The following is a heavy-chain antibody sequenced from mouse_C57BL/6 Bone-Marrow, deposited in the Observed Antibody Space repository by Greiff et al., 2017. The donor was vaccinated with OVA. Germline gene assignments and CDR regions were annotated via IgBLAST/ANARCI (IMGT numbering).Heavy chain of an antibody. Sequence: EVKLMESGGGLVQPKGSLKLSCAASGFSFNTYAMNWVRQAPGKGLEWVARIRSKSNNYATYYADSVKDRFTISRDDSASMLYLQMNNLKTEDTAMYYCVTPPFGTTLGLDAMDYWGQGTSVTVSS. D-gene: IGHD1-1*01. V-gene: IGHV10-1*01. CDR3: VTPPFGTTLGLDAMDY. CDR2: IRSKSNNYAT. J-gene: IGHJ4*01. CDR1: GFSFNTYA.